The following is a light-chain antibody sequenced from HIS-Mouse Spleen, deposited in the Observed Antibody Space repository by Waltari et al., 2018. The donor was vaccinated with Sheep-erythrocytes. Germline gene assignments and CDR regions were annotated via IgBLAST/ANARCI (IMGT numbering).Light chain of an antibody. CDR1: QSVLYSSNNKNY. CDR3: QQYYSTPLT. Sequence: DIVMTQSPDSLAVSLVERATINCQSSQSVLYSSNNKNYLAWYQQKQGQPPKLLIYWASTRESGVPDRFSGSGSGTDFTLTISSLQAEDVAVYYCQQYYSTPLTFGGGTKVEIK. V-gene: IGKV4-1*01. J-gene: IGKJ4*01. CDR2: WAS.